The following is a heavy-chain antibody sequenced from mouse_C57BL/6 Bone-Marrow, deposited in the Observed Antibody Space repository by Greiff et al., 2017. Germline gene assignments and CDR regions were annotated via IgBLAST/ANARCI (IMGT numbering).Heavy chain of an antibody. D-gene: IGHD1-1*01. J-gene: IGHJ1*03. CDR3: ARWGIITTVVAHWYVDV. CDR2: INPYNGGT. Sequence: EVQLQQSGPVLVKPGASVKMSCKASGYTFTDYYMNWVKQSHGKSLEWIGVINPYNGGTSYNQKFKGKATLTVDKSSSTAYMELNSLTSEDSAVYSCARWGIITTVVAHWYVDVWGTGTTVTVSS. CDR1: GYTFTDYY. V-gene: IGHV1-19*01.